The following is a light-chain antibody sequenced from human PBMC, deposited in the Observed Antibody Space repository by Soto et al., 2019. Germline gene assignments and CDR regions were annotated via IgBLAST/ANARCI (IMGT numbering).Light chain of an antibody. CDR2: DAS. V-gene: IGKV1-5*01. J-gene: IGKJ1*01. Sequence: DIQMTQSPSTLSASVGDRVTITCRASQSISTWLAWYQQKPGRAPNLLIYDASILESGVPSRFSGSGSGTEFTLTISSLQPDDFVTYYCQQFNSFFSFGQGTKVEIK. CDR1: QSISTW. CDR3: QQFNSFFS.